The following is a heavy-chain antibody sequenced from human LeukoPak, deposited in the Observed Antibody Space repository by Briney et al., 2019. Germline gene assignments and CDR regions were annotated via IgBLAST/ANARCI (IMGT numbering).Heavy chain of an antibody. CDR2: INPSGGTT. J-gene: IGHJ4*02. CDR1: GYTFTIYY. V-gene: IGHV1-46*01. Sequence: ASVKVSCKASGYTFTIYYMHWVRQAPGHGLEWMGIINPSGGTTIYAQKFQGRVTMTRDTSTSTACMELRSLRSDDTAVYYCARGLSSGSSVRFDYWGQGTLVTVSS. D-gene: IGHD3-22*01. CDR3: ARGLSSGSSVRFDY.